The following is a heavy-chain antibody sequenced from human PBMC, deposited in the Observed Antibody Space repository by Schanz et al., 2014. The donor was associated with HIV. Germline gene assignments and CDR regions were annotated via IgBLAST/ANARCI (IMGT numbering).Heavy chain of an antibody. CDR2: INTSGGGT. CDR1: GYSFTSSF. J-gene: IGHJ6*02. Sequence: QLVQSGAEVKKPGASVRVSCKASGYSFTSSFIHWVRQAPGQGLEWMAVINTSGGGTSDALQGRVAVNRAKSTSTVYMDLRNLRFEDSAVYYCARERMATGGFDVWGQGTTVTVSS. V-gene: IGHV1-46*01. D-gene: IGHD2-15*01. CDR3: ARERMATGGFDV.